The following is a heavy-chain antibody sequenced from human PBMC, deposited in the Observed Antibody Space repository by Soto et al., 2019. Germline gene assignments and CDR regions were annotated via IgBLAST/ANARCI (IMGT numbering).Heavy chain of an antibody. CDR1: SDSISRSHW. CDR2: IYYSGSV. V-gene: IGHV4-4*02. Sequence: SETLSLTCAVSSDSISRSHWLTWVRQSPGKGLEWLGDIYYSGSVYYNPSLRSRISISMDESNNQFSLNLSSVTAADTAVYYCAKDPRKLTRTYYDFWSGYYFDYWGQGTLVTVSS. CDR3: AKDPRKLTRTYYDFWSGYYFDY. D-gene: IGHD3-3*01. J-gene: IGHJ4*02.